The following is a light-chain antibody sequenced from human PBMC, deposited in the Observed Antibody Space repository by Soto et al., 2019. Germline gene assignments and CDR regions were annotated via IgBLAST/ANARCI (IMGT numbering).Light chain of an antibody. CDR3: QQYSSSPPEFT. V-gene: IGKV3-20*01. Sequence: EIVLTQSPGTLSVSPGERVTLSCRASQSVNSNHLAWYQQRPGQAPRLLIFGASYRATGIPDRFSGSGSGTDFTLTINRLEPEDFAVYYCQQYSSSPPEFTFGPGTKVDSK. J-gene: IGKJ3*01. CDR1: QSVNSNH. CDR2: GAS.